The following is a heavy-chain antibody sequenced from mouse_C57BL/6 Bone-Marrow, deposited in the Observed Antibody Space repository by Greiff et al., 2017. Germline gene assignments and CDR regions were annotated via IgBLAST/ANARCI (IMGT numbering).Heavy chain of an antibody. V-gene: IGHV1-9*01. D-gene: IGHD1-1*01. CDR3: ARGEAWPVVEGY. Sequence: QVQLQQSGAELMKPGASVKLSCKATGYTFTGYWIEWVKQRPGHGLEWIGEILPGSGSTSYNEKFKGKATFTADTSSNTAYMQLSSLTTEDSAIYYCARGEAWPVVEGYWGQGTTLTVSS. J-gene: IGHJ2*01. CDR2: ILPGSGST. CDR1: GYTFTGYW.